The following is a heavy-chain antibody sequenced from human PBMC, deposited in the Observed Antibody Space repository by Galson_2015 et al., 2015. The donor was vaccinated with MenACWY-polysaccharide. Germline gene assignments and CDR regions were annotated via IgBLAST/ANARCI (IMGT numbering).Heavy chain of an antibody. V-gene: IGHV1-69*11. CDR3: VRADCSGKTCYFAS. CDR2: IIPIMGSP. J-gene: IGHJ4*02. Sequence: GDFSTHGLSWLRQAPGQGFEFVGRIIPIMGSPNYAQRFQGRLTITADGSTRTAYMELSGLRFEDTAMYYCVRADCSGKTCYFASWGQGTLLTVSS. CDR1: GDFSTHG. D-gene: IGHD2-15*01.